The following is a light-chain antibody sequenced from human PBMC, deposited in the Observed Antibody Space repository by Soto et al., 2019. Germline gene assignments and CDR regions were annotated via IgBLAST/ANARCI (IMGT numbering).Light chain of an antibody. CDR1: SSDAGGYNY. Sequence: QSALSQPPSASGSPGQSVTISCTGTSSDAGGYNYVSWYQQHPGKAPKLTIYEVSKRPSGVPDRFSGSKSGNTASLTVSGLQAEDEADYYCSSYAGSTSNYVFGTGTKLTVL. J-gene: IGLJ1*01. CDR3: SSYAGSTSNYV. V-gene: IGLV2-8*01. CDR2: EVS.